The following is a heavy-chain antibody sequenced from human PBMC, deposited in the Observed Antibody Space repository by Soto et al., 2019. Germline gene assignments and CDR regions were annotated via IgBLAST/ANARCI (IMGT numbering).Heavy chain of an antibody. D-gene: IGHD2-2*01. CDR2: IIPIPGTA. V-gene: IGHV1-69*01. CDR1: GGTFSSYA. J-gene: IGHJ6*02. CDR3: ARSQGSSTRVAISYYYYYGMDV. Sequence: QVQLVQSGAEVKKPGSSVKVSCKASGGTFSSYAISWVRQAPGQGLEWIGGIIPIPGTANYAQKFQGRVTITADESTITAYMELSSLRSEDTAVYYCARSQGSSTRVAISYYYYYGMDVWGQGTTVTVSS.